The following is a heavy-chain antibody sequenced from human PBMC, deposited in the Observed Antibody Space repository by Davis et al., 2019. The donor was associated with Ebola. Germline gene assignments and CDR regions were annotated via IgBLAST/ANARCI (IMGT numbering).Heavy chain of an antibody. CDR3: ASPGGY. V-gene: IGHV4-59*04. J-gene: IGHJ4*02. CDR2: IYSDGFT. D-gene: IGHD3-10*01. CDR1: GGSMNSYY. Sequence: SETLSLTCTVSGGSMNSYYWSWIRQPPGKGLEWIGYIYSDGFTDYNPSLKSRVIMSLDMSKNQFSLSLSSVTAADTAVYYCASPGGYWGQGTLVTVSS.